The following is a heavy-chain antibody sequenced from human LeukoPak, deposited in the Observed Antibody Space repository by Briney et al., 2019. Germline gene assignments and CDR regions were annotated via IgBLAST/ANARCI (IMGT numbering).Heavy chain of an antibody. CDR2: ISYDGSNT. CDR1: GFTFSSYG. J-gene: IGHJ2*01. Sequence: AGGSLRLSCTASGFTFSSYGMHWVRQAPGKGLEWVAVISYDGSNTYYADSVKGRFTISRDNSKNTLHLQMNSLRAEDTAVYYCAKGGSGSYYVTPWYFDLWGRGTLVTVSS. D-gene: IGHD3-10*01. CDR3: AKGGSGSYYVTPWYFDL. V-gene: IGHV3-30*18.